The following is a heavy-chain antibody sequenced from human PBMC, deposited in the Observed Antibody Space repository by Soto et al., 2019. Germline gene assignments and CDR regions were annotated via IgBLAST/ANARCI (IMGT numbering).Heavy chain of an antibody. Sequence: GGSLRLSCAVSGFTFSDYAMSWVRQAPGKGLEWVSSLSGSGSSTYYADSVSGRFTISRDNSKKTVYLEISSLRVEDTAVYHCAKSPSRAPYGMDVWGQGTTVTVSS. D-gene: IGHD6-6*01. CDR2: LSGSGSST. CDR3: AKSPSRAPYGMDV. V-gene: IGHV3-23*01. J-gene: IGHJ6*02. CDR1: GFTFSDYA.